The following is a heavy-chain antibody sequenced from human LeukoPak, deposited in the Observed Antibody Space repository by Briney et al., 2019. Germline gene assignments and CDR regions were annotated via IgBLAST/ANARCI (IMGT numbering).Heavy chain of an antibody. V-gene: IGHV3-11*05. CDR3: ARAWLRWPHDAFDI. D-gene: IGHD2-21*01. Sequence: PGGALRLSCAASGFVFSDHHMSWVRQAPGKGLEGVSYISSGSRNSTNEGGSVEGRFTISRDNTKNSLSLQMNSLRAEDTAVYYCARAWLRWPHDAFDIWGQGTMVTVSS. CDR2: ISSGSRNST. CDR1: GFVFSDHH. J-gene: IGHJ3*02.